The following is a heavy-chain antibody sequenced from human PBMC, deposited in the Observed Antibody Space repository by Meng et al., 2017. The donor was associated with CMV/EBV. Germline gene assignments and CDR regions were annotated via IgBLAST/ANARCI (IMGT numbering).Heavy chain of an antibody. J-gene: IGHJ6*02. CDR3: ARDLYDSSGYPVYGMGV. V-gene: IGHV4-4*07. CDR1: GGSISSYY. Sequence: SETLSLTCTVSGGSISSYYWSWIRQPAGKGLEWIGRFYTSGNTNYNPSLKSRVTMSVDTSKNQCSLKLCSVTAADTAVYYCARDLYDSSGYPVYGMGVWGQGTTVTVSS. CDR2: FYTSGNT. D-gene: IGHD3-22*01.